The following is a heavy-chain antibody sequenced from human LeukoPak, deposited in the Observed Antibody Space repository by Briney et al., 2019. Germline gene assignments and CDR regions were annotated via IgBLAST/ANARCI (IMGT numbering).Heavy chain of an antibody. CDR3: ARGAAFSSSSGIYFDF. D-gene: IGHD6-6*01. CDR1: GGSFSGYY. J-gene: IGHJ4*02. V-gene: IGHV4-34*01. Sequence: SETLSLACGVYGGSFSGYYWSWIRQPPGKGLEWIGEIDHSGSTNYNPSLKSRVTISLDTSKNQFSLKLSSVTAAGTAVYYCARGAAFSSSSGIYFDFWGQGTLVTVSS. CDR2: IDHSGST.